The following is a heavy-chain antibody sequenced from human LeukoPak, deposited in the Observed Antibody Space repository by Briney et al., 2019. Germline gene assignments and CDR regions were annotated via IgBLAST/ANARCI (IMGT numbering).Heavy chain of an antibody. CDR1: GFTFSSYA. CDR2: ISSNGGST. D-gene: IGHD4-17*01. V-gene: IGHV3-64*01. Sequence: TGGSLRLSCAASGFTFSSYAMHWVRQAPGKGLEYVSAISSNGGSTYYANSVKGRFTLSRDNSKNTLYLQMGSLRAEDMAVYYCARDRHYGDYPPENWFDPWGQGTLVTVSS. J-gene: IGHJ5*02. CDR3: ARDRHYGDYPPENWFDP.